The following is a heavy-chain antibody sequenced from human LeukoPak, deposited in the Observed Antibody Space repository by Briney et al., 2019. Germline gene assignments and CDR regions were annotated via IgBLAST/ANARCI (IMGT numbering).Heavy chain of an antibody. D-gene: IGHD2-15*01. CDR1: GYTFTSYA. CDR3: AKENSWHHFDY. V-gene: IGHV7-4-1*02. J-gene: IGHJ4*02. CDR2: INTNTGNP. Sequence: ASVKVSCKASGYTFTSYAISWVRQAPGQGLEWMGWINTNTGNPTYAQGFTGRIVFSLDTSVSTAYLQISSLKAEDTAVYYCAKENSWHHFDYWGQGTLVTVSS.